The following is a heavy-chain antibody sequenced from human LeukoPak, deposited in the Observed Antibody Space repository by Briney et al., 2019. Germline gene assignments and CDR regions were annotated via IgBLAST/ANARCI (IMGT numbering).Heavy chain of an antibody. J-gene: IGHJ4*02. CDR3: ARYYYDSSGYYTEYYFDY. CDR1: GYTLAELS. CDR2: FDPEDGET. V-gene: IGHV1-24*01. Sequence: ASVKVSCKVSGYTLAELSMHWVRQAPGKGLEWMGGFDPEDGETIYAQKFQGRVTMTTDTSTSTAYMELRSLRSDDTAVYYCARYYYDSSGYYTEYYFDYWGQGTLVTVSS. D-gene: IGHD3-22*01.